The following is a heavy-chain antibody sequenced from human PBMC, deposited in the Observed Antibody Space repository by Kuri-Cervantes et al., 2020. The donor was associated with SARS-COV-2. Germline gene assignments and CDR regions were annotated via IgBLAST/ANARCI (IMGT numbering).Heavy chain of an antibody. D-gene: IGHD2-2*01. CDR2: IYYTGST. J-gene: IGHJ5*02. CDR3: ARDRLGQCSGTRCQNEGFDP. CDR1: GGSIYSHEYY. V-gene: IGHV4-30-4*08. Sequence: SETLSLTCTVSGGSIYSHEYYWSWVRQAPGKGLEWIGHIYYTGSTFYSPSLESRVSMSVDTSRNQFHLNLNSLTAADTAVYFCARDRLGQCSGTRCQNEGFDPWGRGILVTVSS.